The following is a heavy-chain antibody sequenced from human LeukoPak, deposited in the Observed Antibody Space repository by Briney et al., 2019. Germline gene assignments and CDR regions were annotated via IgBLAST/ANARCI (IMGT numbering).Heavy chain of an antibody. CDR3: ARSGSLYKGFDY. CDR2: IYSGGST. D-gene: IGHD1-26*01. J-gene: IGHJ4*02. V-gene: IGHV3-66*01. Sequence: GGSLRLSCAASGFTVSSNYMSWVRQAPGKGLEWVSVIYSGGSTYYADSVKGRFTISRDNSKNTLYLQMNSLRAEDTAVYYCARSGSLYKGFDYWGQGTLVTVSS. CDR1: GFTVSSNY.